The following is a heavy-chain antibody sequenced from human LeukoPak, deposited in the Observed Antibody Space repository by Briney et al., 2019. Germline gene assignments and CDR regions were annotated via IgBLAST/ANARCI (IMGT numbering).Heavy chain of an antibody. CDR1: GGSISSSSYY. D-gene: IGHD6-13*01. CDR3: ARDPARIAPRGYYYYYMDV. CDR2: IYYSGST. V-gene: IGHV4-39*07. J-gene: IGHJ6*03. Sequence: SETLSLTCTVSGGSISSSSYYWGWIRQPPGKGLEWIGSIYYSGSTYYNPSLKSRVTISVDTSKNQFSLKLSSVTAADTAVYYCARDPARIAPRGYYYYYMDVWGKGTTVTVSS.